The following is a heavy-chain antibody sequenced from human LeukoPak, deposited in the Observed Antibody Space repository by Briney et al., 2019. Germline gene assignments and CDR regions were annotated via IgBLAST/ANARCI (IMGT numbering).Heavy chain of an antibody. D-gene: IGHD4-17*01. J-gene: IGHJ4*02. V-gene: IGHV4-34*01. CDR2: INHSGYT. Sequence: KPSETLSRTCAVFGGSFSSYYWNWIRQPPGKGREWIGEINHSGYTSYNPSLKSRVTLSVDTSKHQFSLKLTSVTAADTAVYYCARCCLQRDGDNGGGDYWGQGTLVTVSS. CDR1: GGSFSSYY. CDR3: ARCCLQRDGDNGGGDY.